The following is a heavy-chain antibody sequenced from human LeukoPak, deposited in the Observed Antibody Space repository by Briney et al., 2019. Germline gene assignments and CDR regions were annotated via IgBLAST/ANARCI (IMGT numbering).Heavy chain of an antibody. CDR1: EFTFTTYV. Sequence: GGSLRLSCAASEFTFTTYVMNWVRQAPGKGLEWVSTISGSGDGTYYADSVKGRFTISRDNSKNTLFLQMSSLRAEDTAVYYCAKDGGRYYDRSGYYWGYYFDSWGQGVLVTVST. J-gene: IGHJ4*02. CDR2: ISGSGDGT. D-gene: IGHD3-22*01. V-gene: IGHV3-23*01. CDR3: AKDGGRYYDRSGYYWGYYFDS.